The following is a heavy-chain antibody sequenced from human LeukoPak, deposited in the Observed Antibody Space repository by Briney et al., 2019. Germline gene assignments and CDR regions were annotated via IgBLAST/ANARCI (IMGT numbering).Heavy chain of an antibody. V-gene: IGHV1-2*02. D-gene: IGHD2-2*02. CDR2: INPNSGGT. J-gene: IGHJ4*02. Sequence: ASVKVSYRASGYTFTGYYMHWVRQAPGQGLEWMGWINPNSGGTNYAQKFQGRVTMTRDTSISTAYMELSRLRSDDTAVYYCARGRLHCSSTSCYTTDIDYWGQGTLVTVSS. CDR3: ARGRLHCSSTSCYTTDIDY. CDR1: GYTFTGYY.